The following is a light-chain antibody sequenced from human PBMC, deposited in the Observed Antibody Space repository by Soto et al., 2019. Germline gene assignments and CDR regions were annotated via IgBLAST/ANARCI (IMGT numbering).Light chain of an antibody. CDR2: GAS. J-gene: IGKJ4*01. V-gene: IGKV3-20*01. CDR1: QSVSSSY. Sequence: EIVLTQSPGTLSLSPGERATLSCRASQSVSSSYLAWYQQKPGQAPRLLIYGASSRATGIPARFSGGGSGTDFTLTISRLEPEECAVYYCQQYGGSPPLTFGGGTKVEIK. CDR3: QQYGGSPPLT.